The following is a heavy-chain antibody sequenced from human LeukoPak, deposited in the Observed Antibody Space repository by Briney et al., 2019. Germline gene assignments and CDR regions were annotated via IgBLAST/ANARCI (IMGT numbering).Heavy chain of an antibody. V-gene: IGHV3-23*01. J-gene: IGHJ4*01. CDR2: ITDSGVST. Sequence: GGSLRLSCAASGFTFSNFAMSWVRQAPGKGLEWVSGITDSGVSTFYADSLSGRFTISRDNSKNTLYLQMKNLRAADTATYYCAKMTDARGRYGSGSHWGQGTWSPSPQ. CDR3: AKMTDARGRYGSGSH. D-gene: IGHD3-10*01. CDR1: GFTFSNFA.